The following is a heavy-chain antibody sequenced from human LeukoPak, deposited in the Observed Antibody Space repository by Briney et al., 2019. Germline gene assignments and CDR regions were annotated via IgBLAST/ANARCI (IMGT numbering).Heavy chain of an antibody. J-gene: IGHJ5*02. D-gene: IGHD3-10*01. Sequence: PGGSLRLSCAASGFTFSDYYMSWVRQAPGKGLEWVSVIYSGGSTYYADSVKGRFTISRDNSKNTLYLQMNSLRAEDTAVYYCVSMVRGVIIPWFDPWGQGTLVTVSS. CDR3: VSMVRGVIIPWFDP. CDR1: GFTFSDYY. V-gene: IGHV3-66*01. CDR2: IYSGGST.